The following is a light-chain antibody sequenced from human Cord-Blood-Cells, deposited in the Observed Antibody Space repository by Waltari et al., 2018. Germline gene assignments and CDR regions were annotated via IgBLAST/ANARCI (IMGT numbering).Light chain of an antibody. CDR2: GAP. V-gene: IGKV3-20*01. CDR1: QSVSSSY. CDR3: QQYGSSPPSYT. Sequence: EIVLTQSPGTLSLSPGERATLSCRASQSVSSSYLAWYQQKPGQAPRILIYGAPIRATGIPDRFSGSVSGTDFTLTISRLEPEDFAVYYCQQYGSSPPSYTFGQGTKLEIK. J-gene: IGKJ2*01.